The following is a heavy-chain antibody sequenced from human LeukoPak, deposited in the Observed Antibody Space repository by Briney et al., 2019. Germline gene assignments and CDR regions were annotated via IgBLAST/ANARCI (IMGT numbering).Heavy chain of an antibody. CDR1: GFTFSNYG. CDR3: ARESDVAIVGDDCYFDL. J-gene: IGHJ4*02. V-gene: IGHV3-33*05. CDR2: ISQDGSRK. D-gene: IGHD5-18*01. Sequence: GGSLRLSCAASGFTFSNYGIHWVRQAPGKGLEWVAHISQDGSRKYFGDSVKGRSTISRDNSKNAVYLHMSRLPAEDTAVYFCARESDVAIVGDDCYFDLWGQGTLVPVSS.